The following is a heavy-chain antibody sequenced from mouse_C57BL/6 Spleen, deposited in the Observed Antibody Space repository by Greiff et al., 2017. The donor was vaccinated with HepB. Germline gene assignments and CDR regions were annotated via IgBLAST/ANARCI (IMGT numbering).Heavy chain of an antibody. CDR1: GYTFTEYT. D-gene: IGHD3-1*01. CDR3: ARHEEGLLELVWFAY. J-gene: IGHJ3*01. CDR2: FYPGSGSI. Sequence: VKLMESGAELVKPGASVKLSCKASGYTFTEYTIHWVKQRSGQGLEWIGWFYPGSGSIKYNEKFKDKATLTADKSSSTVYMELSRLTSEDSAVYFCARHEEGLLELVWFAYWGQGTLVTVSA. V-gene: IGHV1-62-2*01.